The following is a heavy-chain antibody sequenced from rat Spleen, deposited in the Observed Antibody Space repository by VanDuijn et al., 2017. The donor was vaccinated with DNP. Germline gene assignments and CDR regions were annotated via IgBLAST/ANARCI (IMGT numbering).Heavy chain of an antibody. J-gene: IGHJ2*01. CDR3: ARGPNFGGYSDFFDS. D-gene: IGHD1-11*01. V-gene: IGHV5-22*01. Sequence: EVQLVESGGGLVQPGRSLKLSCAASGFTFSDYYMAWVRQAPKKGLEWVASISYEGSSTYYGDSVKGRFTISRDNAENTVYLQMNSLRSEDTAIYYWARGPNFGGYSDFFDSWGQGVMVTVAS. CDR2: ISYEGSST. CDR1: GFTFSDYY.